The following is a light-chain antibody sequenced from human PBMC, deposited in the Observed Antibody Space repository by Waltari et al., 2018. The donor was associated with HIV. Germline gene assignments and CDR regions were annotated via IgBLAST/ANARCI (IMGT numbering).Light chain of an antibody. CDR3: ASWDDSFNGPV. CDR2: GKN. V-gene: IGLV1-44*01. Sequence: QSVLTQPPSASGTPGQRVTISCSGSNSNIGRNTVSWFQQLPGTAPKLLIYGKNQRPSGVPDRFSGSKSGTSASLAISGLQSDDEADYFCASWDDSFNGPVFGGGTKLTVV. J-gene: IGLJ2*01. CDR1: NSNIGRNT.